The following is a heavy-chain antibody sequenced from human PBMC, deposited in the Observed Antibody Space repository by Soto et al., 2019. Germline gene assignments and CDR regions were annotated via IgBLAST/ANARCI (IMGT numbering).Heavy chain of an antibody. D-gene: IGHD5-18*01. CDR3: TRAAMVSRILDY. J-gene: IGHJ4*02. CDR2: IRSKAYGGTT. Sequence: GGSLRLSCTASGFTFGDYAMSWFRQAPGKGLEWVGFIRSKAYGGTTEYAASVKGRFTISRHDSKSIAYLQMNSLKTEDTAVYYCTRAAMVSRILDYWGQGTLVTVSS. V-gene: IGHV3-49*03. CDR1: GFTFGDYA.